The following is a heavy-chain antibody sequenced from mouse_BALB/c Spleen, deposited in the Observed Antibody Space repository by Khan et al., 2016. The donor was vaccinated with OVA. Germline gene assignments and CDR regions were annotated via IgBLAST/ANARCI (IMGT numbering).Heavy chain of an antibody. CDR3: ARGGAACDRNVGGAMDY. CDR2: INTHSGVP. Sequence: QVQLKQSGPELKKPGETVRISCKASGYTFTNAGMQWVQQMPGKGLKWIGWINTHSGVPKYAEDFKGRFAFSLETSASTVYLQITNLKNEDTATDCCARGGAACDRNVGGAMDYWGQGTSVTVSS. D-gene: IGHD3-1*01. CDR1: GYTFTNAG. V-gene: IGHV9-4*02. J-gene: IGHJ4*01.